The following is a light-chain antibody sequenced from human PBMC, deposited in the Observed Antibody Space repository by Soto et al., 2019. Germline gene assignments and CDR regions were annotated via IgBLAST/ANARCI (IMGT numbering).Light chain of an antibody. V-gene: IGLV2-8*01. CDR2: EVS. CDR1: SSDVGGYNY. J-gene: IGLJ3*02. Sequence: QSVLTQPPSASVSPGQSVTISCTGTSSDVGGYNYVSWYQQHPGKAPKLMIYEVSKRPSGVSDRFSGSKSGNTASLTVSGLQAEDEADYYCTSYAGSDNGVFGGGTKVTVL. CDR3: TSYAGSDNGV.